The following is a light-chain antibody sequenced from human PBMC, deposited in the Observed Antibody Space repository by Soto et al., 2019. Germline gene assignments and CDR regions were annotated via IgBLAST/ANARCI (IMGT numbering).Light chain of an antibody. J-gene: IGLJ2*01. CDR1: SPNIGGNT. CDR2: GDT. CDR3: ATWDDSLNGVV. Sequence: QSALTQPPSASGTPGQRVTISCSGSSPNIGGNTVKWYQQVPGTAPKLLIHGDTLRPSGVPGRFSGSKSGTSASLAISGLQSEDEAEYYCATWDDSLNGVVFGGGTKVTVL. V-gene: IGLV1-44*01.